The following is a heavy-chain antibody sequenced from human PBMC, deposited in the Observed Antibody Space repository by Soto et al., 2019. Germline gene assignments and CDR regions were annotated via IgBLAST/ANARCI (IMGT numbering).Heavy chain of an antibody. D-gene: IGHD2-2*01. CDR1: GGSISSAPSY. CDR2: IFYYGRT. CDR3: VWFKVGTIVSK. J-gene: IGHJ4*02. Sequence: PSETLSLTCTVSGGSISSAPSYWAWVRQPPGKGLEWIGHIFYYGRTTYSPSLRSRVSISADTSKHQFSLKLTYMTAADAAVYFCVWFKVGTIVSKWGQGTLVTVS. V-gene: IGHV4-39*01.